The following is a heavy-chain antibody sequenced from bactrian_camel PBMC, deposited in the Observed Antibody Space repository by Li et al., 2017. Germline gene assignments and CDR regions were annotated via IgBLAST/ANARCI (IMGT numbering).Heavy chain of an antibody. V-gene: IGHV3S40*01. J-gene: IGHJ6*01. Sequence: VQLVESGGGLVQPGGSLRLSCAASGFTFSSAYMSWVRQAPGKGLEWVSGISSGGGRTYYADSVKGRFTISRDDAKNTLYLQLNSLKTEDTAMYYCAADQGEVTYCTEGVDFGHWGQGTQVTVS. CDR3: AADQGEVTYCTEGVDFGH. D-gene: IGHD1*01. CDR2: ISSGGGRT. CDR1: GFTFSSAY.